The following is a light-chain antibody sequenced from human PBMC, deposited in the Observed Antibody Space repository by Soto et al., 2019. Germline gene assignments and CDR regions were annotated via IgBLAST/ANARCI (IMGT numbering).Light chain of an antibody. Sequence: DIQMTQSPSSLSASVGDRVTITCQASQDISNYLHWYQQKLGKAPKLLIYGASNLETGVPSRFSGGGSGTDFTFTISSLQPEDIATYYCQQYGSLPLTFGGGTKVEIK. V-gene: IGKV1-33*01. J-gene: IGKJ4*01. CDR3: QQYGSLPLT. CDR2: GAS. CDR1: QDISNY.